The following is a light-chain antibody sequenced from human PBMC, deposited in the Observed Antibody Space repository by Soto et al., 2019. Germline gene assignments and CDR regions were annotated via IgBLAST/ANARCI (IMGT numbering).Light chain of an antibody. Sequence: EVVMTQSPATVSVSPGEGVTLSCRASQTFTNTLAWYQQKPGQAPRLLIYGASTRATGVPARFSGGGSGTEFTLTISSLQSEDFAFYYCQQNNKWPPVTFGGGTKVEIK. CDR3: QQNNKWPPVT. V-gene: IGKV3-15*01. CDR2: GAS. CDR1: QTFTNT. J-gene: IGKJ4*01.